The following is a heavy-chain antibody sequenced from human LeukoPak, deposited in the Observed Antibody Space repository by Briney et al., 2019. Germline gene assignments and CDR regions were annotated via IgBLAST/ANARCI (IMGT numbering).Heavy chain of an antibody. J-gene: IGHJ4*02. CDR2: VYYTGST. V-gene: IGHV4-59*01. CDR3: ARGAMATTPFFDY. Sequence: KPSETLSLTCPVSGGSISNYYYWTWIRQPPGEGLEWIRYVYYTGSTNFNPSLKSRVTMSLDTSRNQFSLKLTSLTAADTAVYYCARGAMATTPFFDYWGQGSLVTVSS. CDR1: GGSISNYY. D-gene: IGHD5-24*01.